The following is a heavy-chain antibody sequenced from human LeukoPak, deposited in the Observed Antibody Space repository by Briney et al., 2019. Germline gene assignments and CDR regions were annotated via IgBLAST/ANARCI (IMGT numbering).Heavy chain of an antibody. V-gene: IGHV4-61*02. CDR2: IYTSGST. Sequence: SETLSLTSTVSGGSISSGSYYWSWIRQPAGKGLEWIGRIYTSGSTNYNPSLKSRVTISVDTSKNQFSLKLSSVTAADTAVYYCAAQYYYDSSGSYYFDYWGQGTLVTVSS. CDR1: GGSISSGSYY. CDR3: AAQYYYDSSGSYYFDY. J-gene: IGHJ4*02. D-gene: IGHD3-22*01.